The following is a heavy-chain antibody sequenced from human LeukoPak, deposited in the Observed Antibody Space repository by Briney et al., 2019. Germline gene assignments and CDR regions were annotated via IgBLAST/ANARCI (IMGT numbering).Heavy chain of an antibody. V-gene: IGHV3-23*01. J-gene: IGHJ4*02. CDR1: GFAFSNYA. CDR3: ARDQGHDYAPVGPATHVY. D-gene: IGHD4/OR15-4a*01. Sequence: GGSLRLSCVASGFAFSNYAMSWVRQTPGKGLEWVSSITSGGTTTYYPDSVKGRFTTSRDTSKNTLSLQLSNLRAEDTAVYFCARDQGHDYAPVGPATHVYWGQETLVAVPS. CDR2: ITSGGTTT.